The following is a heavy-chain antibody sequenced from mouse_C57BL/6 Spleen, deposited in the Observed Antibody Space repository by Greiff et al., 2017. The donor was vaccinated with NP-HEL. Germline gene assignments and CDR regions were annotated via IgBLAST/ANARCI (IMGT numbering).Heavy chain of an antibody. J-gene: IGHJ2*01. CDR3: ARGGGSSYVGEYYFDY. D-gene: IGHD1-1*01. V-gene: IGHV1-52*01. CDR1: GYTFTSYW. CDR2: IDPSDSET. Sequence: VKLQQPGAELVRPGSSVKLSCKASGYTFTSYWMHWVKQRPIQGLEWIGNIDPSDSETHYNQQFKDKATLTVDKSSSTAYMQLSSLTSEDSAVYYCARGGGSSYVGEYYFDYWGQGTTLTVSS.